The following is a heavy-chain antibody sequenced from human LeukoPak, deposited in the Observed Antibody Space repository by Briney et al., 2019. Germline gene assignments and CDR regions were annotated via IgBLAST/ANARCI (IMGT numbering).Heavy chain of an antibody. Sequence: SQTLSLTCTVSGGSISSSSYYWGWIRQPPGKGLEWIGSIYYSGSTYYNPPLKSRVTISVDTSKNQFSLKLSSVTAADTAVYYCARTTSGWSFDYWGQGTQVTVSS. CDR2: IYYSGST. CDR1: GGSISSSSYY. V-gene: IGHV4-39*07. CDR3: ARTTSGWSFDY. D-gene: IGHD6-19*01. J-gene: IGHJ4*02.